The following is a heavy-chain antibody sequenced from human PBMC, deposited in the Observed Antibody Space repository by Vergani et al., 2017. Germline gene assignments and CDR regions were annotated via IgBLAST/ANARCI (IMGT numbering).Heavy chain of an antibody. D-gene: IGHD3-3*01. CDR3: ARTPGADYDFWSGGMDV. CDR1: GGTFSSYA. CDR2: IIPILGIA. V-gene: IGHV1-69*04. J-gene: IGHJ6*02. Sequence: QVQLVQSGAEVKKPGASVKVSCKASGGTFSSYAISWVRQAPGQGLEWMGRIIPILGIANYAQKFQGRVTITADKSTSTDYMELRSLRSEDTAVYYCARTPGADYDFWSGGMDVWGQGTTVTVSS.